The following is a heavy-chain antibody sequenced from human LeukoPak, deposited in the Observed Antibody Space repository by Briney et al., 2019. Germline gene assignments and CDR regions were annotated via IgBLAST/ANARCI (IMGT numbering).Heavy chain of an antibody. CDR3: AREGYDSSATFDY. J-gene: IGHJ4*02. Sequence: GGSLRLSCAASGFTFSDHYMNWIRQAPGKGLEWVSYISSSDSSIYYADSVKGRFTISRDNSKNSVYLQMNGLRAEDTAVYYCAREGYDSSATFDYWGQGTLVTVSS. CDR1: GFTFSDHY. D-gene: IGHD3-22*01. V-gene: IGHV3-11*04. CDR2: ISSSDSSI.